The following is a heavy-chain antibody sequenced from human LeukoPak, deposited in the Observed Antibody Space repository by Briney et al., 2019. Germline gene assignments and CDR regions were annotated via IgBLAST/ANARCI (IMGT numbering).Heavy chain of an antibody. V-gene: IGHV4-61*02. J-gene: IGHJ6*03. D-gene: IGHD3-3*01. Sequence: SQTLSLTCTVSGGSISSGSYYWSWIRQPAGKGLEWIGRIYTSGSTNYNPSLKSRVTISVDTSKNQFSLKLSSVTAADTAVYYCARDLSEFWSGPYYYYYYMDVWGKGTTVTVSS. CDR2: IYTSGST. CDR3: ARDLSEFWSGPYYYYYYMDV. CDR1: GGSISSGSYY.